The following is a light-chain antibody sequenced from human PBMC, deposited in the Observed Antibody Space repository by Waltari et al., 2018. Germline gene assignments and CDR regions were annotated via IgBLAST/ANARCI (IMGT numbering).Light chain of an antibody. CDR2: GAS. J-gene: IGKJ2*01. Sequence: EIVMKQSPATLSVSPGESATLSCRASQSISSNLAWYQHKPGQPPRLLVYGASTRATGFPARFSGSGSGTEFTLTISSLQSEDFAVYYCQQYSEWPYTFGQGTKLEIK. V-gene: IGKV3-15*01. CDR3: QQYSEWPYT. CDR1: QSISSN.